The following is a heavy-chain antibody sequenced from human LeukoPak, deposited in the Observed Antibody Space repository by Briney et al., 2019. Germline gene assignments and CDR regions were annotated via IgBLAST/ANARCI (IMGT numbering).Heavy chain of an antibody. CDR1: GFTFSSSA. CDR2: ISSSGGST. J-gene: IGHJ4*02. CDR3: ARSRYSSGWYDY. Sequence: GGSLRLSCAASGFTFSSSAMSWVRQVPGKGLEWVSGISSSGGSTYYADSVKGRFTISRDNSKNTLYLQMNSLRAEDTAVYYCARSRYSSGWYDYWGQGTLVTVSS. D-gene: IGHD6-19*01. V-gene: IGHV3-23*01.